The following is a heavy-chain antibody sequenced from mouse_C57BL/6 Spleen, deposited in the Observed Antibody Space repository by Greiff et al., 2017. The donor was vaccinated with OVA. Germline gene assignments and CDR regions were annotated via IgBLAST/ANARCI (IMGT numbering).Heavy chain of an antibody. CDR1: GYTFTSYW. J-gene: IGHJ3*01. CDR3: ARSGTTVVDWFAY. V-gene: IGHV1-69*01. Sequence: QVQLQQPGAELVMPGASVKLSCKASGYTFTSYWMHWVKQRPGQGLEWIGEIDPSDSYTNYNQKLKGKSTLTVDKSSSTAYMQLSSLTSEDSAVYYCARSGTTVVDWFAYWGQGTLVTVSA. D-gene: IGHD1-1*01. CDR2: IDPSDSYT.